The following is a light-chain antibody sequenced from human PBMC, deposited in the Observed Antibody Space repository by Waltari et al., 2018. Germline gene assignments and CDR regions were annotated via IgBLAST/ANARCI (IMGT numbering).Light chain of an antibody. Sequence: DIQMTQSPSSLSASVGDRFTITCRASQSISNYLNWCQQKPGKAPKLLIFSASSLQSGVRSKFSGSGSGTDFTLTISSLQPEDFATYYCQQSYSTPITFGQGTRLEIK. CDR3: QQSYSTPIT. V-gene: IGKV1-39*01. CDR2: SAS. CDR1: QSISNY. J-gene: IGKJ5*01.